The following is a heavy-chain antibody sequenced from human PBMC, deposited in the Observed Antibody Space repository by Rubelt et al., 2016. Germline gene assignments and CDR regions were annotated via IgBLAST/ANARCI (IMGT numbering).Heavy chain of an antibody. CDR3: ASADYDFWSGSDRNWFDP. J-gene: IGHJ5*02. Sequence: QVQLQESGPGLVKPSETLSLPCTVSGYSISSGYYWGWIRQPPGKGLEWIGSIYHSGSTYYNPSLTSRVTISVDTSKNPFCLKLSSVTAADTAVYYCASADYDFWSGSDRNWFDPWGQGTLVTVSS. V-gene: IGHV4-38-2*02. CDR2: IYHSGST. CDR1: GYSISSGYY. D-gene: IGHD3-3*01.